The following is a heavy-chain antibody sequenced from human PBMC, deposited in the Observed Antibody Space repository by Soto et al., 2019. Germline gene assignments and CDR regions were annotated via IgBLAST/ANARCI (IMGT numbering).Heavy chain of an antibody. CDR2: ISASNGNT. Sequence: QGQLVQSGAEVKKPGASVKVSCKASGYTFNKYSISWVRQAPGQGLEWMGWISASNGNTDFAQKFQDRVTMAIDTSTSTAYMELRSLRSDDTAVFYCTRGHGDFAGDFDYWGQGTLVTVSS. CDR3: TRGHGDFAGDFDY. J-gene: IGHJ4*02. V-gene: IGHV1-18*04. D-gene: IGHD4-17*01. CDR1: GYTFNKYS.